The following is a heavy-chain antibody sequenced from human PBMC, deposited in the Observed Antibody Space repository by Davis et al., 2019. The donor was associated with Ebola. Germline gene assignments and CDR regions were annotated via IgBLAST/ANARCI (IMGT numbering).Heavy chain of an antibody. D-gene: IGHD6-25*01. CDR1: GFTFSSYS. Sequence: GESLKISCAASGFTFSSYSMNWVRQAPGKGLEWVSSISSSSSYIYYADSVKGRFTISRDNAKNSLYLQMNSLRAEDTAVHYCARDSGDVWGKGTTVTVSS. J-gene: IGHJ6*04. V-gene: IGHV3-21*04. CDR2: ISSSSSYI. CDR3: ARDSGDV.